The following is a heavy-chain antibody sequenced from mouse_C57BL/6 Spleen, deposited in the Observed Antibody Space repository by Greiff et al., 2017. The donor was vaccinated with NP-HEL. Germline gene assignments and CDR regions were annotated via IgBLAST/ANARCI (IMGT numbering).Heavy chain of an antibody. V-gene: IGHV5-4*01. CDR1: GFTFSSYA. CDR2: LSDGGSYT. Sequence: EVKLMESGGGLVKPGGSLKLSCAASGFTFSSYAMSWVRQTPDKRLEWVATLSDGGSYTYYPDNVKGRFTISRDNAKNNLYLQMSHLKSEDTAMYYCAIDSSGPFDYWGQGTTLTVSS. CDR3: AIDSSGPFDY. J-gene: IGHJ2*01. D-gene: IGHD3-2*02.